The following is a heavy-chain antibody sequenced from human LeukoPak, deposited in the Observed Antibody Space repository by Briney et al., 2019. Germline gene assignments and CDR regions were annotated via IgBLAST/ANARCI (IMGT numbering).Heavy chain of an antibody. CDR3: AKMPLAYYYGSGSYQPFDY. V-gene: IGHV3-11*01. J-gene: IGHJ4*02. CDR1: GFTFSDYY. CDR2: IRSSGSTI. D-gene: IGHD3-10*01. Sequence: GGSLRLSCAASGFTFSDYYMNWIRQAPGKGLEWVSYIRSSGSTIHYADSVKGRFTISRDNAKNSLYLQMNSLRAEDTAVYYCAKMPLAYYYGSGSYQPFDYWGQGTLVTVSS.